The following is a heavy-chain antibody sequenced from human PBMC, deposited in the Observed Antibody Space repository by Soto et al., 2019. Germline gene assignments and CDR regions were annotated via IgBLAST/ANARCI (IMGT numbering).Heavy chain of an antibody. J-gene: IGHJ6*03. CDR3: ARDQWAMVRGVIISPGHYYYYYMDV. CDR1: GFTFSSYW. CDR2: INSDGSST. D-gene: IGHD3-10*01. Sequence: GGSLRLSCAASGFTFSSYWMHWVRQAPGKGLVWVSRINSDGSSTSYADSVKGRFTISRDNAKNTLYLQMNSLRAEDTAVYYCARDQWAMVRGVIISPGHYYYYYMDVWGKGTTVTVSS. V-gene: IGHV3-74*01.